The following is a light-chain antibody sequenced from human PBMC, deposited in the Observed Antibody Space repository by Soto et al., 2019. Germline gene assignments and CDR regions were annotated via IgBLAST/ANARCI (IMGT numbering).Light chain of an antibody. Sequence: QSVLTQPPSVSAAPGQKVTTSCSGSSSNIGNNYVSWYQQLPGTAPKLPIYDNNKRPSGIPDRFSGSKSGTSATLGITGLQTGDEADYYCGTWDSSLSAYVFGTGTKVTVL. J-gene: IGLJ1*01. CDR3: GTWDSSLSAYV. CDR1: SSNIGNNY. CDR2: DNN. V-gene: IGLV1-51*01.